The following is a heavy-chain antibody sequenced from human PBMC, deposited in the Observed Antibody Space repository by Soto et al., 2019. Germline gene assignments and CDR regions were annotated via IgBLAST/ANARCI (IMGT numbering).Heavy chain of an antibody. V-gene: IGHV3-74*01. CDR3: AVSVAGPTAIAY. D-gene: IGHD6-19*01. Sequence: EVQLVESGGGLVQPGESLRLSCVASGLTISSYWMHWVRQAPGKGLVWVSRINGDGSRTNYADSVKGRFTISRDNANNTLYLEVNTLRGEDTAVYYCAVSVAGPTAIAYWGQGPVVTVSS. CDR2: INGDGSRT. J-gene: IGHJ4*02. CDR1: GLTISSYW.